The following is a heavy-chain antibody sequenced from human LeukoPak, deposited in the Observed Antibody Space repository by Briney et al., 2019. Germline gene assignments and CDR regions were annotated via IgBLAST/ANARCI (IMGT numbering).Heavy chain of an antibody. Sequence: PGGSLRLSCAASGFTVSSNYMSWVRQAPGKGLEWVPVIYIDRSTYYADSVKGRFTISRDNSKNTLYLQMNSLRAEDTAVYYCARARLGYSYVIDYWGQGTLVTVSS. CDR1: GFTVSSNY. CDR3: ARARLGYSYVIDY. D-gene: IGHD5-18*01. V-gene: IGHV3-53*01. J-gene: IGHJ4*02. CDR2: IYIDRST.